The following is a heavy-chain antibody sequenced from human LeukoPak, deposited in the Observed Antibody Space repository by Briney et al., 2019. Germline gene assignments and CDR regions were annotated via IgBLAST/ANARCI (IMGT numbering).Heavy chain of an antibody. V-gene: IGHV3-11*01. Sequence: GALRLSCAASGFTFSDYYMSWIRQAPGKGLEWVSYISSSGTIIYYADSVKGRFTISRDNAKNSLYLQMNSLRAEDTAVYYCAGVDYGDPWYFDLWGRGTLVTVSS. CDR1: GFTFSDYY. D-gene: IGHD4-17*01. J-gene: IGHJ2*01. CDR3: AGVDYGDPWYFDL. CDR2: ISSSGTII.